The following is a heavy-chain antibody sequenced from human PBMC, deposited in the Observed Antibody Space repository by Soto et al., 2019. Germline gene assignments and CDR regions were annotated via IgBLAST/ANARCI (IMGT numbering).Heavy chain of an antibody. J-gene: IGHJ4*02. Sequence: SETLSLTCTVSGGSISSGDYYWSWIRQPPGKGLEWMGEINHSGSTNYNPSLKSRVTISVDTSKNQFSLKLSSVTAADTAVYYCARGRSGLPLGYWGQGTLVTVSS. V-gene: IGHV4-39*07. CDR1: GGSISSGDYY. CDR3: ARGRSGLPLGY. CDR2: INHSGST. D-gene: IGHD4-17*01.